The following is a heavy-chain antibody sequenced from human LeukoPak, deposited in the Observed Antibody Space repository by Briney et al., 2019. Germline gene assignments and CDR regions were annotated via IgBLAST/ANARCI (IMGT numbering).Heavy chain of an antibody. CDR1: GFTFSSYW. CDR3: ARERYGNYN. Sequence: PGGSLRLSCAASGFTFSSYWMSWVRQAPGKGLEWVANIKEDGSVKNYADSVKGRFTISRDNAKNSLFLQMNSLRAEDTAVYYCARERYGNYNWGQGTLVTVSS. J-gene: IGHJ4*02. CDR2: IKEDGSVK. D-gene: IGHD4-11*01. V-gene: IGHV3-7*03.